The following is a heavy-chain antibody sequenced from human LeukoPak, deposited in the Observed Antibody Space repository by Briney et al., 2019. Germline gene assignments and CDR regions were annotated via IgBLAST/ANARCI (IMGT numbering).Heavy chain of an antibody. CDR1: GGSISSYH. Sequence: PSETLSLTCTASGGSISSYHWSWIRQPAGKGLEWIGRMYTSGSTNYNPSLKSRVTMSVDTSKNQFSLKLSSATAADSAVYYCARDLLVAGTFWFDPWGQGTLVTVSS. CDR3: ARDLLVAGTFWFDP. J-gene: IGHJ5*02. D-gene: IGHD6-19*01. V-gene: IGHV4-4*07. CDR2: MYTSGST.